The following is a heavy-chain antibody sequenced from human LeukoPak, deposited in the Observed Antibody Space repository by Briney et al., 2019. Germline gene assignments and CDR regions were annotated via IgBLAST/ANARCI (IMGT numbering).Heavy chain of an antibody. D-gene: IGHD3-22*01. V-gene: IGHV3-30-3*01. Sequence: GGSLTLSCAASEFTFSNYAMHWVCQAPGKGLEWVAVISYDGITKFYADSVKGQFTISRDNSKNTLYLQMNSLRAEDTAVYYCVRDDDRPDNGLDYWGQGTLVTVSS. CDR3: VRDDDRPDNGLDY. CDR1: EFTFSNYA. CDR2: ISYDGITK. J-gene: IGHJ4*02.